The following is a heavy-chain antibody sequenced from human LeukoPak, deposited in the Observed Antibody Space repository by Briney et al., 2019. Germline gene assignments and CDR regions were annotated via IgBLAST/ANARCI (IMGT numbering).Heavy chain of an antibody. V-gene: IGHV4-34*01. D-gene: IGHD2-15*01. Sequence: PSETLSLTCAVYGGSFTDYFLSWLRQPPGKGLEWLGEINHSGSTNYNPSLKSRVTISMDSSKNQFSLKLSSATAADTAVYYCARGANCRPTNCLLDPWGQGNLVTVSS. CDR1: GGSFTDYF. CDR2: INHSGST. J-gene: IGHJ5*02. CDR3: ARGANCRPTNCLLDP.